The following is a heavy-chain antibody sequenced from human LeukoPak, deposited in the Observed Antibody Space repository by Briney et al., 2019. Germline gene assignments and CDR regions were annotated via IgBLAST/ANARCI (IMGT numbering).Heavy chain of an antibody. V-gene: IGHV4-59*08. Sequence: SETLSLTCTVSGGSIGSYYWSWIRQPPGKGLEWIGYIYYSGSTNYNPSLKSRVTISVDTSKNQFSLKLSSVTAADTAVYYCARLVPRIAVVDYWGQGTLVTVSS. CDR2: IYYSGST. CDR3: ARLVPRIAVVDY. J-gene: IGHJ4*02. D-gene: IGHD6-19*01. CDR1: GGSIGSYY.